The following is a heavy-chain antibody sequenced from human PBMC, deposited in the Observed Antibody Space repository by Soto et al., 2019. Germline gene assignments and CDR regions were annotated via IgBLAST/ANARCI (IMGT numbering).Heavy chain of an antibody. CDR2: FYHSGNS. CDR1: CGCIRSYC. Sequence: KPSETLSLTCSVSCGCIRSYCWSWIRQSPEKGLEWIGYFYHSGNSNYNPSLKSRVTISVDTSKNQLSLSLRSVTAADTAVYFCARISSVDPYGYVNGGLDVWGQGTTVTVS. J-gene: IGHJ6*02. D-gene: IGHD5-18*01. V-gene: IGHV4-59*01. CDR3: ARISSVDPYGYVNGGLDV.